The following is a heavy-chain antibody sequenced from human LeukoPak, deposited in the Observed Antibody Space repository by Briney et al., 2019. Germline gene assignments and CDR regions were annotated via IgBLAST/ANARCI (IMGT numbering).Heavy chain of an antibody. D-gene: IGHD6-13*01. CDR1: GGSISSYY. Sequence: SETLSLTCTVSGGSISSYYWSWIRQPPGKGLEWIGYIYYSGSTNYNPSLKSRVTISVDTSKNQFSLKLSSVTAADTAVYYCARDRHTTLPYSSSWHGYYYGMDVGGKGTTVTVSS. CDR3: ARDRHTTLPYSSSWHGYYYGMDV. V-gene: IGHV4-59*12. CDR2: IYYSGST. J-gene: IGHJ6*04.